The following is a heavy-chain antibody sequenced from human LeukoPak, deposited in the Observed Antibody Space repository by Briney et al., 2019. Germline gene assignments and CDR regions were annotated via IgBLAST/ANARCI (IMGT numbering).Heavy chain of an antibody. CDR2: INHSGST. CDR3: ARAPGREFVAGISFDY. J-gene: IGHJ4*02. D-gene: IGHD6-19*01. Sequence: ASQTLSLTCTVSGGSISSGDYYWSWIRQPPGKGLEWIGEINHSGSTNYNPSLKSRVTISVDTSKNQFSLKLSSVTAADTAVYYCARAPGREFVAGISFDYWGQGTLVTVSS. CDR1: GGSISSGDYY. V-gene: IGHV4-30-4*08.